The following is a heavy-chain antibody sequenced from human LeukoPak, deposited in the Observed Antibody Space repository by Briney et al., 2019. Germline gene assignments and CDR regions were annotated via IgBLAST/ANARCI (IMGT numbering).Heavy chain of an antibody. V-gene: IGHV4-34*01. D-gene: IGHD6-13*01. Sequence: SVTLSLTCAVYGGSFSGYYWSWIRQPPGKGLEWIGEINHSGSTNYNPSLKSRVTISVDTSKNQFSLKLSSVTAADTAVYYCARTAAGVDYWGQGTLVTVSS. CDR3: ARTAAGVDY. CDR1: GGSFSGYY. CDR2: INHSGST. J-gene: IGHJ4*02.